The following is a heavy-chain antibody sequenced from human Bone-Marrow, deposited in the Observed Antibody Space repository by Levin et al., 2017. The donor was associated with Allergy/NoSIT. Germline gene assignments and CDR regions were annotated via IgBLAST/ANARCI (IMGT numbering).Heavy chain of an antibody. CDR3: ARVGGYGYCSGGSCYSAGFMDV. J-gene: IGHJ6*02. CDR2: IYYSGST. V-gene: IGHV4-39*07. CDR1: GGSISSSSYY. D-gene: IGHD2-15*01. Sequence: SETLSLTCTVSGGSISSSSYYWGWIRQPPGTGLEWIGSIYYSGSTYYNPSLKSRVTISVDTSKNQFSLKLSSVTAADTAVYYCARVGGYGYCSGGSCYSAGFMDVWGQGTTVTVSS.